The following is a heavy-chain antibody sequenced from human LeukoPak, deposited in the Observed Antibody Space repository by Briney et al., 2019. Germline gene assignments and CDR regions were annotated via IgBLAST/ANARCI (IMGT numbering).Heavy chain of an antibody. D-gene: IGHD3-22*01. CDR2: ISGSASST. CDR1: GFIFSTYA. V-gene: IGHV3-23*01. Sequence: GGSLRLSCATSGFIFSTYAMIWVRQAPGKGLEWVSAISGSASSTYYADSVKGRFTISRDNSKNTLYLQMNSLRAEDTAVYYCAKEDYYDSSGYGGYFDYWGQGTLVTVSS. CDR3: AKEDYYDSSGYGGYFDY. J-gene: IGHJ4*02.